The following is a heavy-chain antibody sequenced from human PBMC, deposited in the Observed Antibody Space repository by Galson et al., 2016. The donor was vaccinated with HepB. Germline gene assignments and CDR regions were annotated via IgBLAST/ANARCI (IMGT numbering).Heavy chain of an antibody. J-gene: IGHJ3*02. CDR1: GFTFSSYG. D-gene: IGHD1-26*01. CDR2: IWYDGSNK. CDR3: AGSYSGRKGASDI. V-gene: IGHV3-33*01. Sequence: SLRLSCAASGFTFSSYGMHWVRQAPGKGLEWVAVIWYDGSNKYYADSAKGRFTISRDNSKNTVDLQMNSLRAEDTAVYYCAGSYSGRKGASDIWGQGTMVTVSS.